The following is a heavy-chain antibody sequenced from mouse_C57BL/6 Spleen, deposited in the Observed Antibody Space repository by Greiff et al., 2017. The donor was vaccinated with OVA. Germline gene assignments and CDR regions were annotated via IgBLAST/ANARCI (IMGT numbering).Heavy chain of an antibody. V-gene: IGHV5-4*03. Sequence: EVMLVESGGGLVKPGGSLKLSCAASGFTFSSYAMSWVRQTPEKRLEWVATISDGGSYTYYPDNVKGRFTISRDNAKNNLYLQMSHLKSEDTAMYYCARGGDYDEEDGYFDVWGTGTTVTVSS. CDR1: GFTFSSYA. J-gene: IGHJ1*03. CDR2: ISDGGSYT. D-gene: IGHD2-4*01. CDR3: ARGGDYDEEDGYFDV.